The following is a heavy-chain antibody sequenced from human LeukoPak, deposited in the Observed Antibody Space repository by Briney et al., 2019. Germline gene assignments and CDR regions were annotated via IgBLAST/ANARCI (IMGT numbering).Heavy chain of an antibody. CDR3: AMQAAAID. V-gene: IGHV3-21*01. CDR1: GFTFSSYS. D-gene: IGHD6-13*01. CDR2: ISSSSSYI. Sequence: GGTLRLSCGASGFTFSSYSMNWVRQPPGKGLEWVSSISSSSSYIYYADSVKGRFTISIDNAKNSLYLQMNSLRAEDTAVYYCAMQAAAIDWAQGTLVT. J-gene: IGHJ4*02.